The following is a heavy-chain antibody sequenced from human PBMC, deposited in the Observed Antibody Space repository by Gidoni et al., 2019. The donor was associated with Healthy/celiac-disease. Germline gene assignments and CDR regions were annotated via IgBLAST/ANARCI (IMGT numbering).Heavy chain of an antibody. CDR3: AKWGTYCGGDCYSEDAFDI. D-gene: IGHD2-21*02. J-gene: IGHJ3*02. Sequence: EVQLLESGGGLVQPGGSLRLSCSASGFTFSSYAMSWVRQAPGKGLEWVSAISGSGGSTYYADSVKGRFTISRDNSKNTLYLQMNSLRAEDTAVYYCAKWGTYCGGDCYSEDAFDIWGQGTMVTVSS. CDR2: ISGSGGST. CDR1: GFTFSSYA. V-gene: IGHV3-23*01.